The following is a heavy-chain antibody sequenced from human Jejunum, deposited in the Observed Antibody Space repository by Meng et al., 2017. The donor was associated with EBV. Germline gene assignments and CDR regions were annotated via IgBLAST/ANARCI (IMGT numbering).Heavy chain of an antibody. D-gene: IGHD3-10*01. Sequence: GQLLASGPGLVNPLDTRSLTCTVSGASITDYNWSWIRLSPGEGLEWIGYISSGGFTNPNPSLKSRVAMSADTSKNQISLKLTSVTTADTAFYYCARAYYYGSGNYAWFGPWGPGTLVTVSS. CDR1: GASITDYN. CDR3: ARAYYYGSGNYAWFGP. J-gene: IGHJ5*02. CDR2: ISSGGFT. V-gene: IGHV4-59*07.